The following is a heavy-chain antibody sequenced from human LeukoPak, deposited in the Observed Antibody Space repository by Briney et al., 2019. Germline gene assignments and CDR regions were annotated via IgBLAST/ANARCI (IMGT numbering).Heavy chain of an antibody. D-gene: IGHD2-2*01. J-gene: IGHJ6*02. CDR3: ARDGPAYTSRWYDYYYGLDV. V-gene: IGHV4-59*01. CDR2: IYHSGST. Sequence: SETLSLTCTVSGDSIGSYFWSWIGQSPGKGLEWIGHIYHSGSTNYNPSLKSRVTISVDTSKNQFSLKLTSVTSADTAVYYCARDGPAYTSRWYDYYYGLDVWGPGTRSPSP. CDR1: GDSIGSYF.